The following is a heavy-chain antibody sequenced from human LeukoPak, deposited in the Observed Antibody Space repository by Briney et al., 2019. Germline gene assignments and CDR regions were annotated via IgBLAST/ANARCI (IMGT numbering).Heavy chain of an antibody. CDR3: ARDSGTYGYMDV. V-gene: IGHV3-48*01. CDR1: GFSFGSYS. Sequence: SGGSLRLSCAASGFSFGSYSMNWVRQAPGKGLECVSYISSSSSTIYYADSVKGRFTISRDNAKNSLYLQMNSLRVEDTAVYYCARDSGTYGYMDVWGKGTTVTVSS. D-gene: IGHD1-26*01. CDR2: ISSSSSTI. J-gene: IGHJ6*04.